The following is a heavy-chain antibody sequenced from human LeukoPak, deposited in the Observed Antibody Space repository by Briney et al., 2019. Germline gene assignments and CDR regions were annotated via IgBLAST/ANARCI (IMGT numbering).Heavy chain of an antibody. CDR3: ARHARFSSGYNWFDP. CDR2: IYYSGST. V-gene: IGHV4-39*01. Sequence: GSLRLSCAASGFSISNYWMNWVRQAPGKGLEYIGSIYYSGSTYYNPSLKSRVTISGDTSKNHFSLRLNSVTAADTAVYYCARHARFSSGYNWFDPWGQGTLVTVSS. CDR1: GFSISNYW. D-gene: IGHD6-19*01. J-gene: IGHJ5*02.